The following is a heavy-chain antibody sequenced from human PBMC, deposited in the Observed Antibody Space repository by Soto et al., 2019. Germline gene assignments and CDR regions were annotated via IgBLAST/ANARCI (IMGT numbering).Heavy chain of an antibody. D-gene: IGHD4-17*01. CDR2: IKSKTDGGTA. CDR3: TTQHYDYGVLLRLY. CDR1: GFTFSNAW. V-gene: IGHV3-15*01. Sequence: PGGSLRLSCAASGFTFSNAWMSWVRQAPGKGLEWVGRIKSKTDGGTADYAAPVKGRFTISRDDSKNTLYLQMNSLKTEDTAVYYCTTQHYDYGVLLRLYWGQGTLVTVSS. J-gene: IGHJ4*02.